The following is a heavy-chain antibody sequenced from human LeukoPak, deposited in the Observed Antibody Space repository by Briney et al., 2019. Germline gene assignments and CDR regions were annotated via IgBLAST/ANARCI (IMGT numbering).Heavy chain of an antibody. Sequence: GASVKVSCKASGYTFTSYGISWVRQAPGQGLEWMGWISAYNGNTNYAQKLQGRVTMTTDTSTSTAYMELRSLRSDDTAVYYCARRIHDYGDPGEFDPWGQGTLVTVSS. CDR3: ARRIHDYGDPGEFDP. J-gene: IGHJ5*02. D-gene: IGHD4-17*01. V-gene: IGHV1-18*01. CDR1: GYTFTSYG. CDR2: ISAYNGNT.